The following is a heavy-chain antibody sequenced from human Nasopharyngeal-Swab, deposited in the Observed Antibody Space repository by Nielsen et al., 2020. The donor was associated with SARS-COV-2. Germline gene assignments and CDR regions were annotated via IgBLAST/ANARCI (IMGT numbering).Heavy chain of an antibody. Sequence: GESLKISCAASGFTFSSYSMNWVRQAPGKGLEWVSSISSSSSYIYYADSVKGRFTISRDNSKNTLYLQMNSLRAEDTAVYYCARGEAAALGWFDPWGQGTLVTVSS. J-gene: IGHJ5*02. V-gene: IGHV3-21*04. CDR2: ISSSSSYI. CDR3: ARGEAAALGWFDP. CDR1: GFTFSSYS. D-gene: IGHD6-13*01.